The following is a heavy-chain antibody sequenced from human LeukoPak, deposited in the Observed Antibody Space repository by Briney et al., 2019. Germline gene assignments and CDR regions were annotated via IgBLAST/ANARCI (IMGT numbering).Heavy chain of an antibody. CDR1: GGSISSYY. D-gene: IGHD3-10*01. CDR2: IYTSGST. V-gene: IGHV4-4*07. Sequence: SETLSLTCTVSGGSISSYYWSWIRQPAGKGLEWIGRIYTSGSTNYNPSLKSRVTISVDTSKNQFSLKLSSVTAADTAVYYCARRVLLWFGESIHYMDVWGKGTTVTISS. CDR3: ARRVLLWFGESIHYMDV. J-gene: IGHJ6*03.